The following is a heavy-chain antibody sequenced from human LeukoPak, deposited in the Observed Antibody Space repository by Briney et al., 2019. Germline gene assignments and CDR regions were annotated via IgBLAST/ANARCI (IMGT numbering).Heavy chain of an antibody. CDR2: ISWNSGSI. V-gene: IGHV3-9*01. Sequence: PGGSLRLSCAASGFSFDDYAMHWVRQAPGKGLEWVSGISWNSGSIGYADSVKGRFTISRDNAKNSLYLQMNSLRPEDTALYYCARDGYPSAFDYWGQGTLVTVSS. CDR1: GFSFDDYA. D-gene: IGHD5-12*01. CDR3: ARDGYPSAFDY. J-gene: IGHJ4*02.